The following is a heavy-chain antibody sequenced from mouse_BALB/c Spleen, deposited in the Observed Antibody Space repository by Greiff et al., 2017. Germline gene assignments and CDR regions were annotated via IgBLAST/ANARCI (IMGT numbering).Heavy chain of an antibody. J-gene: IGHJ4*01. CDR3: TSYGNYVGAMAY. CDR2: INPSNGGT. Sequence: VKLVESGAELVKPGASVTLSCKASGYTFTSYYMYWVKQRPGQGLEWIGEINPSNGGTNFNEKFKSKPTLTVDKSSSTAYMQLSSLTSEDSAVYYCTSYGNYVGAMAYWGQGTSVTVSA. V-gene: IGHV1S81*02. CDR1: GYTFTSYY. D-gene: IGHD2-1*01.